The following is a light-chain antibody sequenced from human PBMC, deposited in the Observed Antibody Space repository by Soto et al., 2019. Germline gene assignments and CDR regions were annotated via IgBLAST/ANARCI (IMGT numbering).Light chain of an antibody. CDR1: QSVSTN. J-gene: IGKJ1*01. CDR2: GAS. CDR3: QHYNNWPPWT. Sequence: EIVMTQSPATLSVCPGERATLSCRASQSVSTNLAWYQQKPGQAPRLLIYGASTRATGIPARFSGSGSGTEFTLTISSLQSEDFAIYYCQHYNNWPPWTFGQGTKVEMK. V-gene: IGKV3-15*01.